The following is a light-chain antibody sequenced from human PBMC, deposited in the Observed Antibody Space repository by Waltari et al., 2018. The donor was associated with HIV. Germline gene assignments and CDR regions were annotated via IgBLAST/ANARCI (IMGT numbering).Light chain of an antibody. CDR1: SSDIGAYDY. Sequence: QSALTQPASVSGSPGQSITVSCTGTSSDIGAYDYVSWYQQAPGTAPKLVIYEVAYRASGISNRFSGSKSGNTASLTSSGLQTEDEADYYCSSFTTSDTLLFGGGTKVTVL. CDR3: SSFTTSDTLL. CDR2: EVA. V-gene: IGLV2-14*01. J-gene: IGLJ2*01.